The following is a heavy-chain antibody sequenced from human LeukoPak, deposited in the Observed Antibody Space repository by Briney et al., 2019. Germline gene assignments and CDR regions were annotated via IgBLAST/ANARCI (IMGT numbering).Heavy chain of an antibody. J-gene: IGHJ4*02. CDR1: GFTFSSYW. D-gene: IGHD6-13*01. CDR2: INTDGSNT. V-gene: IGHV3-74*01. Sequence: AGGSLRLSCAASGFTFSSYWMLWVRQAPGKGLVWVSRINTDGSNTNYADSVKGRFTISRDNAKNTLYLQMNSLRAEDTAVYHCARVSTGSSSYDYWGQGTLVTVSS. CDR3: ARVSTGSSSYDY.